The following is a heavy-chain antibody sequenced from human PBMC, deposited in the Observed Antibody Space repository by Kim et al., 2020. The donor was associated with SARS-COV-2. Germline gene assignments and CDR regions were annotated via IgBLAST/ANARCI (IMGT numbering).Heavy chain of an antibody. J-gene: IGHJ6*02. D-gene: IGHD1-26*01. Sequence: SETLSLTCTVSGGSISSSSYYWGWIRQPPGKGLEWIGSIYYSGSTYYNPSLKSRVTISVDTSKNQFSLKLSSVTAADTAVYYCASRTILIVGATRGGYYYGMDVWGQGTTVTVSS. CDR2: IYYSGST. V-gene: IGHV4-39*01. CDR3: ASRTILIVGATRGGYYYGMDV. CDR1: GGSISSSSYY.